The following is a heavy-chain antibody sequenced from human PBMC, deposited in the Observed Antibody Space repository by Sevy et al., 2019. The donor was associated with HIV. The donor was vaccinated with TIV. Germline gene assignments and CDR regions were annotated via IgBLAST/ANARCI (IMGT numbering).Heavy chain of an antibody. Sequence: GGSLRLSCAASGFSLNNAWMSWVRQAPGKGLEWVGRIKSKADGGTTDYAAPVKGRFTISRDDSTITLYLKMNCLKTEDTAIYYCTTITNSSSTSRREFDYWGQGSLVTVSS. J-gene: IGHJ4*02. CDR1: GFSLNNAW. D-gene: IGHD2-2*01. V-gene: IGHV3-15*01. CDR3: TTITNSSSTSRREFDY. CDR2: IKSKADGGTT.